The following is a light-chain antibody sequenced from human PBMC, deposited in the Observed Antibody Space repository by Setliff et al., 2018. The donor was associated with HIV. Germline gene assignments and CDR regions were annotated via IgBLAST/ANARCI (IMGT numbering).Light chain of an antibody. CDR1: SSNIGAAYD. CDR3: QSYDSSLSAHV. Sequence: VLAQPPSVSGAPGQRVTISCTGSSSNIGAAYDVHWYRQFPGTAPKLLIYGNINRPSGVPDRFSGSKSGTSGSLTITGLQAEDEADYYCQSYDSSLSAHVFGTGTKVTVL. V-gene: IGLV1-40*01. CDR2: GNI. J-gene: IGLJ1*01.